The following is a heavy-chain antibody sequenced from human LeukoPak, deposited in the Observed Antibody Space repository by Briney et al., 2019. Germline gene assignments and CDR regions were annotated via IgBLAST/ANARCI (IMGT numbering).Heavy chain of an antibody. CDR1: GYSFTGYY. CDR3: ARGQSSSWTN. Sequence: ASVKVSCKASGYSFTGYYMHWVRQAPGQGLEWVGWINPNSGGTNYAQKFQGRVTMTRDTSISTAYMELSRLRSEDTAVYYCARGQSSSWTNWGQGTLVTVSS. D-gene: IGHD6-13*01. J-gene: IGHJ4*02. V-gene: IGHV1-2*02. CDR2: INPNSGGT.